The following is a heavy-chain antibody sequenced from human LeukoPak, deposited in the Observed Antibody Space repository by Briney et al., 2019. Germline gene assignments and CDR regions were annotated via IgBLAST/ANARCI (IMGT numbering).Heavy chain of an antibody. D-gene: IGHD5-24*01. V-gene: IGHV4-59*01. CDR1: GGSISSYY. Sequence: PSETLSLTCTVSGGSISSYYWSWIRQPPGKGPEWIGYIYYSGSTNYNPSLKSRVTISVDTSKNQFSLKLSSVTAADTAVYYCAGGGREMATIKVWGQGTLVTVSS. CDR3: AGGGREMATIKV. CDR2: IYYSGST. J-gene: IGHJ4*02.